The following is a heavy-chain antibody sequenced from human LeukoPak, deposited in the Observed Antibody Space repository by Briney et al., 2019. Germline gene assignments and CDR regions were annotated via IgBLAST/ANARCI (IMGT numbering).Heavy chain of an antibody. Sequence: PGGSLRLSCAASEFTFSSYGMHWVRQVPGKGLEWVAFIRNDGSNKYYADSVKGRFTISRDNFKKTMFLEMNSLRTEDTAVYHCAKDRWVGATDYFDYWGQGTQVTVST. CDR2: IRNDGSNK. J-gene: IGHJ4*02. D-gene: IGHD1-26*01. CDR1: EFTFSSYG. V-gene: IGHV3-30*02. CDR3: AKDRWVGATDYFDY.